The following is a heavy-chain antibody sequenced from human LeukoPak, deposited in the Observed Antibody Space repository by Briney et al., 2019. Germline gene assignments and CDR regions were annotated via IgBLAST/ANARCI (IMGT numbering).Heavy chain of an antibody. D-gene: IGHD3-3*01. CDR3: ARDGIFGVVNYYFGY. Sequence: SETPSLTCTVSGGSISSGSYYWSWIRQPAGKVLEWIGCIYTSGSTNYNPSLKSRVTISVDTSKNQFSLKLSSVTAADTAVYYCARDGIFGVVNYYFGYWGQGTLVTVSS. V-gene: IGHV4-61*02. CDR2: IYTSGST. J-gene: IGHJ4*02. CDR1: GGSISSGSYY.